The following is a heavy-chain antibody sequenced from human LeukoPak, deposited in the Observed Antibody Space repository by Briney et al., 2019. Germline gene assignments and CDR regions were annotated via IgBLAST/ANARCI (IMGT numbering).Heavy chain of an antibody. D-gene: IGHD2-15*01. V-gene: IGHV1-69*04. CDR1: GGTFSSYA. CDR2: IIPILGIA. J-gene: IGHJ5*02. Sequence: ASVKVSCKASGGTFSSYAISWVRQAPGQGLELMGRIIPILGIANYAQKFQGRVTITADKSTSTAYMELSSLRSEDTAVYYCATVAATPTHWFDPWGQGTLVTVSS. CDR3: ATVAATPTHWFDP.